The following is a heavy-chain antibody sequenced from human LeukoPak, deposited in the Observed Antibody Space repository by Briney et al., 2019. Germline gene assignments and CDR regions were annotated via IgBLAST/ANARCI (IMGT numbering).Heavy chain of an antibody. CDR3: ARGITGTRPAFDI. CDR1: GFTFSSYS. J-gene: IGHJ3*02. CDR2: ISSSSSTI. D-gene: IGHD1-20*01. V-gene: IGHV3-48*04. Sequence: GGSLRLSCAASGFTFSSYSMNWVRQAPGKGLEWVSYISSSSSTIYYADSVKGRFTISRDNAKNSLYLQMNSLRAEDAAVYYCARGITGTRPAFDIWGQGTMVTVSS.